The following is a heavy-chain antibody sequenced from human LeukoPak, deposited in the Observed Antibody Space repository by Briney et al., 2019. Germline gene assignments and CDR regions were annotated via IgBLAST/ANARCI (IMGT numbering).Heavy chain of an antibody. V-gene: IGHV3-23*01. J-gene: IGHJ4*02. Sequence: ETLSLTCDVYGGSFRGYYWSWVRQAPGKGLEWVSAISGSGGSTYYADSVKGRFTISRDNSKNTLYPQMNSLRAEDTAVYYCAKTYDSSGYYYDAPLGYWGLGTLVTVSS. D-gene: IGHD3-22*01. CDR1: GGSFRGYY. CDR3: AKTYDSSGYYYDAPLGY. CDR2: ISGSGGST.